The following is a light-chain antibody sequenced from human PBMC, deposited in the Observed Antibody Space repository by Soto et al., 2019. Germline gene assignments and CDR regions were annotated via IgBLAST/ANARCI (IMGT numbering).Light chain of an antibody. CDR1: QGIRND. CDR3: LQDYNYPRT. CDR2: AAY. J-gene: IGKJ2*01. Sequence: AIQMTQSPSSLSTSVGDRVTITCRASQGIRNDLSWYQQKPGKAPKLLIYAAYSLQSGVPSRFSGSGSGTEFTLTISSLQPEDFATYYCLQDYNYPRTFGQGTKLEIK. V-gene: IGKV1-6*01.